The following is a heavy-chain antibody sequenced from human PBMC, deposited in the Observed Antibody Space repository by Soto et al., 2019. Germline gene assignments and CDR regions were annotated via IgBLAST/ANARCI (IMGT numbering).Heavy chain of an antibody. CDR2: IIPIFGTA. CDR3: ARSDYVWGSYRTLDY. V-gene: IGHV1-69*13. J-gene: IGHJ4*02. CDR1: GGTFSSYA. D-gene: IGHD3-16*02. Sequence: ASVKVSCKASGGTFSSYAISWVRQAPGQGLEWMGGIIPIFGTANYAQKFQGRVTITADESTSTAYKELSSLRSEDTAVYYCARSDYVWGSYRTLDYWGQGTLVTVSS.